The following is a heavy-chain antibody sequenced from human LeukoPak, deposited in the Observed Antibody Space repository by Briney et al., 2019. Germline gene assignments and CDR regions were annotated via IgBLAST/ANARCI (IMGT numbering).Heavy chain of an antibody. CDR2: INHSGST. J-gene: IGHJ5*02. D-gene: IGHD3-16*02. Sequence: XXXXXXGXXXEWIGEINHSGSTNYNPSLKSRVTISVDTSKNQFSLKLSSVTAADTAVYYCASRRIMITFGGVIVIPENWFDPWGQGTLVTVSS. CDR3: ASRRIMITFGGVIVIPENWFDP. V-gene: IGHV4-34*01.